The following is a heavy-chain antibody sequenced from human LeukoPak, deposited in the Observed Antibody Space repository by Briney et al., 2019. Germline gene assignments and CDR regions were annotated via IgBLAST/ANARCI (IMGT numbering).Heavy chain of an antibody. V-gene: IGHV3-20*04. Sequence: GGSLRLSCAASGFTFDDYGMSWVRQAPGKGLEWVSGINWNGGSTGYANSVKGRFTISRDNAKNSLYLQMNSLRAEDTALYYCARVAVTRSYYSYYMAVWGKGTTVTVSS. CDR1: GFTFDDYG. J-gene: IGHJ6*03. CDR2: INWNGGST. CDR3: ARVAVTRSYYSYYMAV. D-gene: IGHD4-11*01.